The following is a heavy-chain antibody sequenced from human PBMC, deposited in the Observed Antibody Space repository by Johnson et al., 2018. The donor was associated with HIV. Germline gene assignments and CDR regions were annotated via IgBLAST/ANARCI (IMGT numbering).Heavy chain of an antibody. CDR1: GFTFSSYA. D-gene: IGHD2-15*01. Sequence: QVQLVESGGGVVQPGRSLRLSCAASGFTFSSYAMHWVRQAPGKGPEWVAVISYDGSNKYYADSVKGRFTISRDNSKNTLYLQMNSLRAEDTAVYYCASSSVVDDAFDIWGQGTMVTVSS. CDR3: ASSSVVDDAFDI. V-gene: IGHV3-30*04. J-gene: IGHJ3*02. CDR2: ISYDGSNK.